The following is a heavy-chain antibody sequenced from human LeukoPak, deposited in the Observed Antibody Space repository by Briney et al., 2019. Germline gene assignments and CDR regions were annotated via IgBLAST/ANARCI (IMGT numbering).Heavy chain of an antibody. D-gene: IGHD3-3*01. CDR1: GYTFTSYG. J-gene: IGHJ5*02. CDR2: TSAYNGNT. V-gene: IGHV1-18*01. CDR3: ARDPVTIFGVVIPMGSGANWFDP. Sequence: ASVKVSCKASGYTFTSYGISWVRQAPGQGLEWMGWTSAYNGNTNYAQKLQGRVTMTTDTSTSTAYMELRSLRSDDTAVYYCARDPVTIFGVVIPMGSGANWFDPWGQGTLVTVSS.